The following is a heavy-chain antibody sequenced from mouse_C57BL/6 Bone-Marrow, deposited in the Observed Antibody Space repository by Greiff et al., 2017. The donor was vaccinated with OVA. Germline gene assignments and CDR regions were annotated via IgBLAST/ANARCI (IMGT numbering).Heavy chain of an antibody. D-gene: IGHD2-1*01. J-gene: IGHJ3*01. CDR2: IDPEDGDT. CDR3: TTGVLLLAWFAD. V-gene: IGHV14-1*01. CDR1: GFNIKDYY. Sequence: EVQLQQSGAELVRPGASVKLSCTASGFNIKDYYMHWVKQRPEQGLEWIGRIDPEDGDTEYAPKFQGKATMTADTSSNTAYLQLSSQTSEDTAVYYCTTGVLLLAWFADWGQGTLVTVSA.